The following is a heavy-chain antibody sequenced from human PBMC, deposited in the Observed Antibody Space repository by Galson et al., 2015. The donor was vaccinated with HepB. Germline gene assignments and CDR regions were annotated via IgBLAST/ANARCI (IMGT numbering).Heavy chain of an antibody. V-gene: IGHV6-1*01. J-gene: IGHJ4*02. CDR1: GDSVSSNSAA. D-gene: IGHD6-19*01. Sequence: CAISGDSVSSNSAAWNWIRQSPSRGLEWLGRTSYRSKWYNDYAVSVKSRITINPDTSKNQFSLQLNSVTPEDTAVYYCARDKWLVWEYYFDYWGQGTLVTVSS. CDR3: ARDKWLVWEYYFDY. CDR2: TSYRSKWYN.